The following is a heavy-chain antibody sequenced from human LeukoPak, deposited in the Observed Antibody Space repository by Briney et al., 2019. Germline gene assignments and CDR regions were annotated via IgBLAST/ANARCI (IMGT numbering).Heavy chain of an antibody. J-gene: IGHJ4*02. CDR3: ARDIPYYYDSSGYYLDY. CDR1: GLTFSSYA. CDR2: IIPILGIA. Sequence: GGSLRLSCAASGLTFSSYAISWVRQAPGQGLEWMGRIIPILGIANYAQKFQGRVTTTADKSTSTAYMELSSLRSEDTAVYYCARDIPYYYDSSGYYLDYWGQGTLVTVSS. D-gene: IGHD3-22*01. V-gene: IGHV1-69*04.